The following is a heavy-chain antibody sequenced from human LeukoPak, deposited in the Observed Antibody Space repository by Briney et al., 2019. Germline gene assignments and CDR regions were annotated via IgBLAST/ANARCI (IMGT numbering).Heavy chain of an antibody. J-gene: IGHJ4*02. Sequence: GGSLRLSCAASGFTFSNYGVNWVRQAPGKGLEWMALIRHDGSNKYYADSVEGRFTISRDNSKNTLYLQMKSLRADDTAVYHCARTVDTAMAVTFDYWGQGSLVTVSS. CDR1: GFTFSNYG. CDR2: IRHDGSNK. CDR3: ARTVDTAMAVTFDY. V-gene: IGHV3-33*01. D-gene: IGHD5-18*01.